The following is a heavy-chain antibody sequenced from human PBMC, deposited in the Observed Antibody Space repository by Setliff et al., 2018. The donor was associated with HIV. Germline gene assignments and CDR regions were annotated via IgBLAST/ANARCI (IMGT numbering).Heavy chain of an antibody. V-gene: IGHV4-4*02. J-gene: IGHJ4*02. CDR2: IYHSGST. Sequence: SETLSLTCAVSGGPLNSRNWWSWVRQPPGKGLEWFGEIYHSGSTNYKPSLKSRVTISLDRSKTQFSLKLSSVTAADTAVYYCARSPLYSGYERYYFDYWGQGTLVTVSS. CDR1: GGPLNSRNW. CDR3: ARSPLYSGYERYYFDY. D-gene: IGHD5-12*01.